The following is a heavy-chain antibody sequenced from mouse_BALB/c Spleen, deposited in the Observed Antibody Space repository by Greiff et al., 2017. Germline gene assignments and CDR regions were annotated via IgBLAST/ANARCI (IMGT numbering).Heavy chain of an antibody. CDR1: GFTFSSYT. D-gene: IGHD2-4*01. V-gene: IGHV5-12-2*01. CDR3: ARHYDYDPWFAY. J-gene: IGHJ3*01. CDR2: ISNGGGST. Sequence: EVMLVESGGGLVQPGGSLKLSCAASGFTFSSYTMSWVRQTPEKRLEWVAYISNGGGSTYYPDTVKGRFTISRDNAKNTLYLQMSSLKSEDTAMYYCARHYDYDPWFAYWGQGTLVTVSA.